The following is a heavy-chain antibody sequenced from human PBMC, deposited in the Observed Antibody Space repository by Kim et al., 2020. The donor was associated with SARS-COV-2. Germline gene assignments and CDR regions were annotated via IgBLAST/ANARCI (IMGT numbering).Heavy chain of an antibody. D-gene: IGHD2-15*01. CDR2: ITSSSSYI. CDR1: GFTFSSYS. V-gene: IGHV3-21*01. J-gene: IGHJ4*02. Sequence: GGSLRLSCAASGFTFSSYSMNWVRQAPGKGLEWVSSITSSSSYIYYADSVQGRFTISRDNAKNSLYLQMNSLRAEDTAVYYCARVGCSGGSCWDYWGQGTLVTVSS. CDR3: ARVGCSGGSCWDY.